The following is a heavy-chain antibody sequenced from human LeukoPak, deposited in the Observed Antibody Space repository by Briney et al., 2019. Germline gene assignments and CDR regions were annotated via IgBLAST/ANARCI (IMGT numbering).Heavy chain of an antibody. CDR1: GFTFSSYV. J-gene: IGHJ5*02. V-gene: IGHV3-23*01. D-gene: IGHD4-17*01. CDR2: ISASVGSR. Sequence: PGGSLRLSCAASGFTFSSYVMSGVRQAPGEGREWVSGISASVGSRYHADSVKGRFTISRDNSKPTLYLQMNSLRAEHTAVYYGAQDRGDTVTTFVSWGQGTLVTVPS. CDR3: AQDRGDTVTTFVS.